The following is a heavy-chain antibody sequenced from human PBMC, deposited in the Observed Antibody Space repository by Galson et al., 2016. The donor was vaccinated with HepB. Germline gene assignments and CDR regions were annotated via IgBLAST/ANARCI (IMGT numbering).Heavy chain of an antibody. CDR2: IKSKRDGGTI. D-gene: IGHD3-3*01. CDR3: TTGFVYDFWSAFTGY. V-gene: IGHV3-15*01. Sequence: SLRLSCAASGFIFSNAWMIWVRQAPGKGLEWVGRIKSKRDGGTIDSAAAVKGRFSISRDDSKNTLYLQINNLKTEDTAVYYCTTGFVYDFWSAFTGYWGQGTLVTVSS. CDR1: GFIFSNAW. J-gene: IGHJ4*02.